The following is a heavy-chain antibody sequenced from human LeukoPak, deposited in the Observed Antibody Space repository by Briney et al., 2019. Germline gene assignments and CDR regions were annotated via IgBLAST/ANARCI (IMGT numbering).Heavy chain of an antibody. CDR2: INHSGST. Sequence: SETLSLTCAVYGGSFSGYYWSWIRQPPGKGLEWIGEINHSGSTNYNPSLKSRVTISVDTSKNQFSLKLSSVTAADTAVHYCARGPYYYGSGRGRWDWGQGTLVTVSS. CDR1: GGSFSGYY. CDR3: ARGPYYYGSGRGRWD. D-gene: IGHD3-10*01. V-gene: IGHV4-34*01. J-gene: IGHJ4*02.